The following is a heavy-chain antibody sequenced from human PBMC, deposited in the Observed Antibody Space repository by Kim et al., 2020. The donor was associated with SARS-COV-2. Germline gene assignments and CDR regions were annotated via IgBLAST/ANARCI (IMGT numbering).Heavy chain of an antibody. J-gene: IGHJ1*01. CDR2: IYSGGST. CDR3: ATADYGDYSLGFQH. CDR1: GFTVSSNY. Sequence: GGSLRLSCAASGFTVSSNYMSWVRQAPGKGLEWVSVIYSGGSTYYADSVKGRFTISRDNSKNTLYLQMNSLRAEDTAVYYCATADYGDYSLGFQHWGQGTLVTVSS. V-gene: IGHV3-66*01. D-gene: IGHD4-17*01.